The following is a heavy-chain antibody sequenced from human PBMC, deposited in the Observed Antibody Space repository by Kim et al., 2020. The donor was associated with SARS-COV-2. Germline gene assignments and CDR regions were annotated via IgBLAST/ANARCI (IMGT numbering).Heavy chain of an antibody. CDR3: VRAAGGGV. Sequence: SSTLYAVSVKGRFTISRDNAKNTLYLEMNSLRVEDTAVYYCVRAAGGGVWGKGTTVTVAS. D-gene: IGHD2-15*01. V-gene: IGHV3-74*01. CDR2: SST. J-gene: IGHJ6*04.